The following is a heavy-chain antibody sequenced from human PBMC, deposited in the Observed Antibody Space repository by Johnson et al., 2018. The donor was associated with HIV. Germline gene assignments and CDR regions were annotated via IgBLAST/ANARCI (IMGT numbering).Heavy chain of an antibody. CDR1: GFTFSSYD. CDR3: AKDRSTGWYPAFDI. V-gene: IGHV3-13*01. J-gene: IGHJ3*02. CDR2: IGTAGDT. D-gene: IGHD6-19*01. Sequence: VQLVESGGGLVKPGGSLRLSCAASGFTFSSYDMHWVRQPTGKGLEWVSGIGTAGDTNYSGSVKGRFTISRENAKNSLYLQMNSLGAGDTALYYCAKDRSTGWYPAFDIWGQGTLVTVSS.